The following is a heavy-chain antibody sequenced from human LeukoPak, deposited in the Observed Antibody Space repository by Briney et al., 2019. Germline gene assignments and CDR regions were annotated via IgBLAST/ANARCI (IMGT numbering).Heavy chain of an antibody. D-gene: IGHD3-22*01. CDR3: ARGYDSSTTYYEFYYYMDV. CDR2: IYYSGST. V-gene: IGHV4-59*01. J-gene: IGHJ6*03. Sequence: SETLSLTCTVSGGSIRSYYWSWIRQPPGQGLEWIGYIYYSGSTNYNPSLKSRVTISVDTSKNQFSLKLSSVTAADTAVYYCARGYDSSTTYYEFYYYMDVWGKGTTVIVSS. CDR1: GGSIRSYY.